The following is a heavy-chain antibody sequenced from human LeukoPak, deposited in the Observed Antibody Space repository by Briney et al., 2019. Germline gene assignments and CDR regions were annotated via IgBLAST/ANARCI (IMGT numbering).Heavy chain of an antibody. CDR1: GGSITNYY. CDR3: ARSRVYAGNFDY. V-gene: IGHV4-59*01. CDR2: IYNSGST. Sequence: SETLSLTCTVSGGSITNYYWSWIRQPPGKGLEWIAYIYNSGSTNYNPSLKSRVTISVDTSKNHFSLKLTSVTAADTAVYYCARSRVYAGNFDYWGQGALVTVSS. D-gene: IGHD4-23*01. J-gene: IGHJ4*02.